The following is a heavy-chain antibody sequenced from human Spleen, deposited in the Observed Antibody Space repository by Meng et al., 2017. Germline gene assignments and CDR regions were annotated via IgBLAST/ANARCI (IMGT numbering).Heavy chain of an antibody. J-gene: IGHJ4*02. V-gene: IGHV3-30-3*01. CDR3: ATDRGGAPFDY. D-gene: IGHD2-15*01. Sequence: QVQLVESGGGVVQPGRSLRLSCAASGFTFSSYVMHWVRQAPGKGLEWVAVISYDGSNQYYADSVKGRFTISRDSSKNTLYLQMDSLRVEDTAVYYCATDRGGAPFDYWGQGTLVTVSS. CDR1: GFTFSSYV. CDR2: ISYDGSNQ.